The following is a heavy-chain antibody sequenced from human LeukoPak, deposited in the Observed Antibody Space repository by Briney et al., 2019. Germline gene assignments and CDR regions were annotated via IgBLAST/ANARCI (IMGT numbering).Heavy chain of an antibody. CDR1: GFTFSSYG. CDR2: ISYDGSNK. CDR3: AKDDDYGDFFFGY. V-gene: IGHV3-30*18. D-gene: IGHD4-17*01. J-gene: IGHJ4*02. Sequence: GGSLRLSCAASGFTFSSYGMHWVRQAPGKGLEWVAVISYDGSNKYYADSVKGRFTISRDNSKNTLYLQMNSLRAEDTAVYYCAKDDDYGDFFFGYWGQGTLVTVSS.